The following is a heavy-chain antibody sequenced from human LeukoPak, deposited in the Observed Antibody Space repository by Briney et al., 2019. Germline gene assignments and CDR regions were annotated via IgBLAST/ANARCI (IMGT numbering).Heavy chain of an antibody. CDR3: ASSGWYSTPNWFDP. Sequence: GGSLRLSCAASGFTFSRSWMHWVRQAPGKGLEWVASIKEDGSEKYYVDSVKGRFTLSRDNAKNSLYLQMNSLRAEDTAMYYCASSGWYSTPNWFDPWGQGTLVIVSS. CDR2: IKEDGSEK. CDR1: GFTFSRSW. J-gene: IGHJ5*02. D-gene: IGHD6-19*01. V-gene: IGHV3-7*01.